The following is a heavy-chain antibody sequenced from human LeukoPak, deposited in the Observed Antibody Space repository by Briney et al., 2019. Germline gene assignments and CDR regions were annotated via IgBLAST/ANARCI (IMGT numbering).Heavy chain of an antibody. J-gene: IGHJ4*02. V-gene: IGHV3-7*03. Sequence: QAGGSPRLSCAASGFTFSSYWMSWVRQAPGKGLEWVANIKQDGSEKYYVDSVKGRFTISRDNAKNSLYLQMNSLRAEDTAVYYCARVVWSGELLHFDYWGQGTLVTVSS. CDR2: IKQDGSEK. D-gene: IGHD3-10*01. CDR3: ARVVWSGELLHFDY. CDR1: GFTFSSYW.